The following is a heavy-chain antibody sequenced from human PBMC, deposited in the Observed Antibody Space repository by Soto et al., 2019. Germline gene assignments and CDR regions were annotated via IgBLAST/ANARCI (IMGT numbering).Heavy chain of an antibody. D-gene: IGHD3-22*01. Sequence: SETLSLTCTVSGGSISSYYWSWIRQPPGKGLEWIGYIYYSGSTNYNPSLKSRVTISVDTSKNQFSLKLSSVTAADTAVYYCAREVQNYYDSSGYYYFDYWGQGTLVTAPQ. J-gene: IGHJ4*02. CDR2: IYYSGST. CDR1: GGSISSYY. CDR3: AREVQNYYDSSGYYYFDY. V-gene: IGHV4-59*01.